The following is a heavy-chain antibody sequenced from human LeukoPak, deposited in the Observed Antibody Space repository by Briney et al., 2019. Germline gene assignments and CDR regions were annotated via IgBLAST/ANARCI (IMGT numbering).Heavy chain of an antibody. CDR3: ARDLYYDSSGYYFY. D-gene: IGHD3-22*01. CDR1: GYTFTSYG. V-gene: IGHV1-18*01. CDR2: LSAYNGNT. Sequence: ASVKVSCKASGYTFTSYGSSWVRQAPGQGLEWMGWLSAYNGNTNYAQKLQGRVTTTTDTSTSTAYMELRSLRSDDTAVYYCARDLYYDSSGYYFYWGQGTLVTVFS. J-gene: IGHJ4*02.